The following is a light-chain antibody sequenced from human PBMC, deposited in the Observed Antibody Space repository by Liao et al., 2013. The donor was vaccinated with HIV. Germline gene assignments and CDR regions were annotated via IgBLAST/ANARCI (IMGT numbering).Light chain of an antibody. CDR2: QNT. CDR3: QTWDNNINYV. V-gene: IGLV3-1*01. Sequence: SYDLTQSSSVSVSPGQTASITCSGDKLGDKYVCWYQQRPGQSPVLVMYQNTKRPSGIPERFSGSNSGNTATLTISGTQAMDEADYYCQTWDNNINYVFGTGTKVTVL. J-gene: IGLJ1*01. CDR1: KLGDKY.